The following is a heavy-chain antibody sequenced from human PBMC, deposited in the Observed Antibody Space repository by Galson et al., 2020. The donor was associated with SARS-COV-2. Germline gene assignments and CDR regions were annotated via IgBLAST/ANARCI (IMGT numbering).Heavy chain of an antibody. Sequence: ASVKVSCKASGYTFTSYGISWVRQAPGQGLEWMGWISAYNGNTNYAQKLQGRVTMTTDTSTSTAYMELRSLRSDDTAVYYCARDRRVTMVRGVTSVFAYGMDVWGQGTTVTVSS. CDR2: ISAYNGNT. CDR3: ARDRRVTMVRGVTSVFAYGMDV. D-gene: IGHD3-10*01. V-gene: IGHV1-18*04. CDR1: GYTFTSYG. J-gene: IGHJ6*02.